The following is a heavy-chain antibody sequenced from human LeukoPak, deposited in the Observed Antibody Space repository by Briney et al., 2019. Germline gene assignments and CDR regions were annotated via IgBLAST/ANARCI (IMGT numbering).Heavy chain of an antibody. V-gene: IGHV1-69*04. D-gene: IGHD3-22*01. CDR2: IIPILGIA. CDR3: ARFIPYDSSGYYYGAEYFQH. CDR1: GGTFSSYA. J-gene: IGHJ1*01. Sequence: SVKVSCKASGGTFSSYAISWVRQAPRQGLEWMGRIIPILGIANYAQKFQGRVTITADKSTSTAYMELSSLRSEDTAVYYCARFIPYDSSGYYYGAEYFQHWGQGTLVTVSS.